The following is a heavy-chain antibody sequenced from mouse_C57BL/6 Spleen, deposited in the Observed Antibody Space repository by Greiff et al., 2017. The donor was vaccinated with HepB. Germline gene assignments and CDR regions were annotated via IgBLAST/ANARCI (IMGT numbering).Heavy chain of an antibody. CDR2: IYPRSGNT. J-gene: IGHJ3*01. D-gene: IGHD2-4*01. CDR3: ARGDDYERGFAY. V-gene: IGHV1-81*01. Sequence: QVQLQQSGAELARPGASVKLSCKASGYTFTSYGISWVKQRTGQGLEWIGEIYPRSGNTYYNEKFKGKATLTADKSSSTAYMELRSLTSEDSAVYFCARGDDYERGFAYWGQGTLVTVSA. CDR1: GYTFTSYG.